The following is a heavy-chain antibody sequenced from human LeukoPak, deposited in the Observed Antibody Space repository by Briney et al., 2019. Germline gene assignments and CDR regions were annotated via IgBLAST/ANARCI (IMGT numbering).Heavy chain of an antibody. CDR3: ARDGYCSSTSCAPYDV. V-gene: IGHV4-4*07. D-gene: IGHD2-2*03. J-gene: IGHJ6*04. CDR2: IYTSGST. Sequence: SETLSLTCTVSGGSINSYYWSWIRQPAGKGLEWIGRIYTSGSTNYNPFLKSRVTMSVDTSKNQFSLKLSSVTAADTAVYYCARDGYCSSTSCAPYDVWGKGTTVTVSS. CDR1: GGSINSYY.